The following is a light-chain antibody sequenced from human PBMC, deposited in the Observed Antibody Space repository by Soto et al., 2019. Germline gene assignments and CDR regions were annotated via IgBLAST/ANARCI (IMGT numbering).Light chain of an antibody. Sequence: EIVLTQSPGTLSLSPGERATLSCRASQSVSSSYLAWYQQTPGQPPRLLIFGASSRATGIPDRFSGSGSVTDFTLTISRLEPEDFAVYFCHQYGSSPPYTFGQGTKLEIK. CDR2: GAS. J-gene: IGKJ2*01. CDR1: QSVSSSY. CDR3: HQYGSSPPYT. V-gene: IGKV3-20*01.